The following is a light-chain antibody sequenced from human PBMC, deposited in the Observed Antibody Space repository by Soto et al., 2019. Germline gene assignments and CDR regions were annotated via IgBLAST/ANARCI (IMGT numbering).Light chain of an antibody. J-gene: IGKJ4*01. Sequence: IVLTQSPGTLSLSPWERVTLSCRASQSVSSTYLAWYQQKPGQAPRLLIYDASSRATGIPDRFSGSGSGTDFTLTISSLEPEDFAVYYCHQYADSLLTFGGGTKVDIK. CDR3: HQYADSLLT. CDR2: DAS. CDR1: QSVSSTY. V-gene: IGKV3-20*01.